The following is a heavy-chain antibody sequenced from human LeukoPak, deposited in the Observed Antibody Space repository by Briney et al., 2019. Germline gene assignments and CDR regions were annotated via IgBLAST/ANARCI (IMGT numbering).Heavy chain of an antibody. Sequence: GGSLRLSCAASGFTVSSNYMSWVRQAPGKGLEWVSGISGAGGSTYYADSVKGRFTISRDNSKNTLYLQMNSLRAEDTAVYYCAKARSSDWWTFDYWGQGTLVTVSS. V-gene: IGHV3-23*01. CDR2: ISGAGGST. CDR1: GFTVSSNY. CDR3: AKARSSDWWTFDY. J-gene: IGHJ4*02. D-gene: IGHD6-19*01.